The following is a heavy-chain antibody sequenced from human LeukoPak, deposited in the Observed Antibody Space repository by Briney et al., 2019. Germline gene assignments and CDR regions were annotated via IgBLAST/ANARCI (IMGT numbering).Heavy chain of an antibody. J-gene: IGHJ5*02. D-gene: IGHD6-19*01. V-gene: IGHV4-38-2*02. CDR1: GYSISSGYY. Sequence: SETLSLTCTVSGYSISSGYYWGWIRQPPGKGLEWIGSIYHSGSTYYNPSLKSRVTISVDTSKNQFSLKLSSVTAADTAVYYCARPSIAVAGTGAGWFDPWGQGTLVTVSS. CDR2: IYHSGST. CDR3: ARPSIAVAGTGAGWFDP.